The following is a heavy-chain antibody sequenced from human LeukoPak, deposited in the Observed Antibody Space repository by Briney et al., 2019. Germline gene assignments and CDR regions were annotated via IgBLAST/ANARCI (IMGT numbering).Heavy chain of an antibody. J-gene: IGHJ4*02. CDR3: ARVEYSSSSLFDY. D-gene: IGHD6-6*01. CDR1: GGSISSYY. V-gene: IGHV4-59*01. CDR2: IYYSGST. Sequence: TSETLSLTCTVSGGSISSYYWSWIRQPPGKGLEWIGYIYYSGSTNYNPSLKSRVTISVDTSKNQFSLKLSSVTAADTAVYYCARVEYSSSSLFDYWGQGTLVTVSS.